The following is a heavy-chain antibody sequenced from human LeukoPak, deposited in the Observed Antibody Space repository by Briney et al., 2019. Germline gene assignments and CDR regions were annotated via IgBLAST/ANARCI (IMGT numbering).Heavy chain of an antibody. J-gene: IGHJ4*02. Sequence: GGSLRLSCAASGFTFSSHWMHWVRQAPGKGLVWVSRIESDGSSRSYADSVKGRFTISRDNAKNTLYLQMNSLRVEDTAVYYCTRGYYYDSSGPNIPFDYWGQGALVTVSS. CDR3: TRGYYYDSSGPNIPFDY. CDR1: GFTFSSHW. CDR2: IESDGSSR. D-gene: IGHD3-22*01. V-gene: IGHV3-74*01.